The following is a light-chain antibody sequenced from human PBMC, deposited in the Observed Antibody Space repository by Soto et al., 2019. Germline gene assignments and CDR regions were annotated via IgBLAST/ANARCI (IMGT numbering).Light chain of an antibody. J-gene: IGLJ2*01. V-gene: IGLV2-14*01. Sequence: QSVLTQPASVSGSPGQSITISCTGTSSDVGGYDFVSWYQHHPGKVPKLMIFEVSKRPSGVSNRFSASKSGTTASLTISGLQAEDEAEYFCCSYAAGQTLVFGGGTKLTVL. CDR3: CSYAAGQTLV. CDR1: SSDVGGYDF. CDR2: EVS.